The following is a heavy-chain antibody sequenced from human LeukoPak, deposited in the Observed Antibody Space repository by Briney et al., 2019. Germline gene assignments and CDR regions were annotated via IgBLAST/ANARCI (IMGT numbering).Heavy chain of an antibody. CDR1: GGSFSGYY. CDR2: INHSGST. D-gene: IGHD6-13*01. Sequence: SETLSLTCAVYGGSFSGYYWSWIRQPPGKGLEWIGEINHSGSTNYNPSLKSRVTISEDTSKNQFSLKLSSVTAADTAVYYCARGASSRFEHWGQGTLVTVSS. CDR3: ARGASSRFEH. V-gene: IGHV4-34*01. J-gene: IGHJ4*02.